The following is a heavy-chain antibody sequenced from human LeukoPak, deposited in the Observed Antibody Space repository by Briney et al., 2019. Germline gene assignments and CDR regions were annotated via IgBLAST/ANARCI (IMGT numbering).Heavy chain of an antibody. CDR2: ISYDGSNK. J-gene: IGHJ6*02. Sequence: GGSLRLSCAASGFTFSSYGMHWVRQAPGKGLEWVAVISYDGSNKYYADSVKGRFTISRDNSKNTLYLQMNSLRAEDTAVYYCAKGRVVATIPYYYYYGMDVWGQGTTVTVSS. CDR1: GFTFSSYG. CDR3: AKGRVVATIPYYYYYGMDV. D-gene: IGHD5-12*01. V-gene: IGHV3-30*18.